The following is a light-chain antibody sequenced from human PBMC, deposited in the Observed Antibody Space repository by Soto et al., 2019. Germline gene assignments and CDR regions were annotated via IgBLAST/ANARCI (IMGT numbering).Light chain of an antibody. CDR1: SSDVGGYTY. CDR3: CSYAGRYTYV. V-gene: IGLV2-11*01. CDR2: DVT. J-gene: IGLJ1*01. Sequence: QSALTQPRSVSGSPGQSVSISCTGTSSDVGGYTYVSWYQQHPGKAPKVIIYDVTKQPSGVPDRFSGSKSGNTASLTISGLQSDDEADYYCCSYAGRYTYVFGTGTKLTLL.